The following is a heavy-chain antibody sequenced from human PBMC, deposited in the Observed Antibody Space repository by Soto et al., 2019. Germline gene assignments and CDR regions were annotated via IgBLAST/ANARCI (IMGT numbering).Heavy chain of an antibody. CDR1: GFTFSSYD. Sequence: EVHLVESGGDLVQPGGSLRLSCAASGFTFSSYDFHWVRQATGKGLEWVSGIGTAGDTYYAGSVKGRFITSRENAKNSLYLQMNSLRVGDTAVYYCTRGADGFDYWGQGTLVTVST. CDR3: TRGADGFDY. V-gene: IGHV3-13*01. CDR2: IGTAGDT. J-gene: IGHJ4*02. D-gene: IGHD3-16*01.